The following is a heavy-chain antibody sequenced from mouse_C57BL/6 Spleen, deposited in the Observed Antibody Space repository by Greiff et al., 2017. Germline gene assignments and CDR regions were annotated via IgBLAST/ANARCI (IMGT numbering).Heavy chain of an antibody. D-gene: IGHD4-1*01. CDR1: GYTFTSYW. J-gene: IGHJ2*01. Sequence: VQLQQPGAELVKPGASVKLSCKASGYTFTSYWMHWVKQRPGQGLEWIGMIHPNSGSTNYNEKFKSKATLTVDKASSTAYMQLSSLTSEDSAVYYWAVPYWDPLDYWGQGTTLTVSS. CDR3: AVPYWDPLDY. V-gene: IGHV1-64*01. CDR2: IHPNSGST.